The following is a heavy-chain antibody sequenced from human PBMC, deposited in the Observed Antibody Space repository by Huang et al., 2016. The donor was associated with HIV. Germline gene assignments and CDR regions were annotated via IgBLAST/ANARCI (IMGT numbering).Heavy chain of an antibody. J-gene: IGHJ1*01. V-gene: IGHV3-48*02. CDR1: GFTLSAYS. D-gene: IGHD5-18*01. Sequence: EVQLVESGGGLVQPGGSLTLSCAASGFTLSAYSMNWVRQTPGKGLEWCSYIKNNGSKIFYAESVKGRFTISRDNAKNSLYLQMNSLRDDDTAVFYCATSYGYFPHWGQGTLVTVSS. CDR3: ATSYGYFPH. CDR2: IKNNGSKI.